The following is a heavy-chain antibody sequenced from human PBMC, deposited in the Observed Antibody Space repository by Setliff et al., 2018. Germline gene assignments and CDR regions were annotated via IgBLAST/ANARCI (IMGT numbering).Heavy chain of an antibody. D-gene: IGHD3-10*01. CDR1: GYTFTTYA. Sequence: ASVKVSCKTSGYTFTTYAISWMRQAPGQGLEWMGWINTNTGNPSYAQDFTGRFVFSLDTSVSTAYLQISSLKAEDTAVYYCARASRFGTIVYKGYYYMDVWGSGILVTVSS. V-gene: IGHV7-4-1*02. CDR2: INTNTGNP. J-gene: IGHJ6*03. CDR3: ARASRFGTIVYKGYYYMDV.